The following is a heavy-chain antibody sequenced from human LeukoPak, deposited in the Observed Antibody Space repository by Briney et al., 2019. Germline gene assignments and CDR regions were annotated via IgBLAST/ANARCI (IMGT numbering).Heavy chain of an antibody. CDR2: IYYSGST. CDR1: GGSISSYY. Sequence: SETLSLTCTVSGGSISSYYWSWIRQPPGKGLEWIGYIYYSGSTNYNPSLKSRVTISVDTSKNQISLKLSSVTAADTAVYYCARLNSSSWYHYYYMDVWGKGTTVTVSS. CDR3: ARLNSSSWYHYYYMDV. D-gene: IGHD6-13*01. V-gene: IGHV4-59*08. J-gene: IGHJ6*03.